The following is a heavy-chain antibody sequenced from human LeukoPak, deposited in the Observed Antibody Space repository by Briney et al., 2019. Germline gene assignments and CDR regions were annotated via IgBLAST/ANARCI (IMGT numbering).Heavy chain of an antibody. CDR3: ARVPMGYYGSGKDYYGMGV. Sequence: PWASVKVSCKASGGTFSSYAISWVRQAPGQGLEWMGRIIPILGIANYAQKFQGRVTITADKSTSTAYMELSSLRSEDTAVYYRARVPMGYYGSGKDYYGMGVWGQGTTVTVSS. V-gene: IGHV1-69*04. CDR2: IIPILGIA. CDR1: GGTFSSYA. D-gene: IGHD3-10*01. J-gene: IGHJ6*02.